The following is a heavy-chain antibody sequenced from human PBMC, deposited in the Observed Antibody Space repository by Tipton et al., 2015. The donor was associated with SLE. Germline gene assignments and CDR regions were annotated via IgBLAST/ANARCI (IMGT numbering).Heavy chain of an antibody. CDR2: INHSGST. D-gene: IGHD7-27*01. Sequence: TLSLTCTVSGGSISSGDYYWNWIRQPPGKGLEWIGEINHSGSTNYNPSLKSRVTISVDTSKNQFSLKLSSVTAADTAVYYCASERTGGYFDYWGQGTLVTVSS. CDR3: ASERTGGYFDY. J-gene: IGHJ4*02. CDR1: GGSISSGDYY. V-gene: IGHV4-39*07.